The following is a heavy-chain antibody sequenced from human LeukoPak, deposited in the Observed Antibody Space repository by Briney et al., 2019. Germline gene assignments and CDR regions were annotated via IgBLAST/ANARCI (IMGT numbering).Heavy chain of an antibody. V-gene: IGHV3-48*03. CDR1: GFTFSNE. Sequence: PGGSLRLSCAASGFTFSNEMNWVRQAPGQGLEWVSYISSSGSTIYYADSVKGRFTISRDNAKNSLYLQMNSLRAEDTAVYYCAELGITMIGGVWGKGTTVTISS. D-gene: IGHD3-10*02. CDR3: AELGITMIGGV. J-gene: IGHJ6*04. CDR2: ISSSGSTI.